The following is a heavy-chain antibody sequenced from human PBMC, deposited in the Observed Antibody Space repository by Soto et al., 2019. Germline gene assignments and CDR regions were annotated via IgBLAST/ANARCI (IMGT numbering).Heavy chain of an antibody. J-gene: IGHJ4*02. Sequence: PSETLSLTCTVSGGSISRSFYYWGWIRQPPGKGLEWIGSIYYSGGTYYNPSLKSRVTISVDTSKTQFSLKLSSVTAADTAVYYCAKPSGSYLYYFDYWGQGTLVTVSS. CDR3: AKPSGSYLYYFDY. D-gene: IGHD1-26*01. CDR2: IYYSGGT. V-gene: IGHV4-39*01. CDR1: GGSISRSFYY.